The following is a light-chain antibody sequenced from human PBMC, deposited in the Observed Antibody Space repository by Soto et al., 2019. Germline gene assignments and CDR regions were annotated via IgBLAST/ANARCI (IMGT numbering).Light chain of an antibody. V-gene: IGLV4-69*01. Sequence: QPVLTQSPSASASLGASVKLTCTLSSGHNSYAIAWHQQQPEKGSRYLMKVNSDGSHTKGDGIPDRFSGSSSGAERYLTISSLQSEDEADYYCQTWGTGIQVFGGGTKLTVL. J-gene: IGLJ3*02. CDR2: VNSDGSH. CDR1: SGHNSYA. CDR3: QTWGTGIQV.